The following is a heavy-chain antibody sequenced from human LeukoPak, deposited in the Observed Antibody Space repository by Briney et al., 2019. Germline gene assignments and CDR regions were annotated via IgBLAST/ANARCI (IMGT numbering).Heavy chain of an antibody. CDR3: ARDMSAAAGP. V-gene: IGHV3-74*01. J-gene: IGHJ5*02. CDR1: GFTFSSYW. CDR2: IKSDGSST. D-gene: IGHD6-13*01. Sequence: GGSLRLSCAASGFTFSSYWMHWVRQPPGKGLVWVSRIKSDGSSTGYADSVKGRFTISRDNAKNTLYLQMNSLTAEDTAVYYCARDMSAAAGPWGQGTLVTVSS.